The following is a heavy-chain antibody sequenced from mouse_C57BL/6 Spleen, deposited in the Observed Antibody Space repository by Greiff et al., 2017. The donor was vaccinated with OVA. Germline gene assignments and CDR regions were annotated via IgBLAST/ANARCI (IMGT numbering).Heavy chain of an antibody. CDR3: ARHEDSYWYFDV. Sequence: EVQRVESGGDLVKPGGSLKLSCAASGFTFSSYGMSWVRQTPDKRLEWVATISSGGSYTYYPDSVKGRFTISRDNAKNTLYLQMSSLKSEDTAMYYCARHEDSYWYFDVWGTGTTVTVSS. V-gene: IGHV5-6*01. CDR2: ISSGGSYT. CDR1: GFTFSSYG. J-gene: IGHJ1*03.